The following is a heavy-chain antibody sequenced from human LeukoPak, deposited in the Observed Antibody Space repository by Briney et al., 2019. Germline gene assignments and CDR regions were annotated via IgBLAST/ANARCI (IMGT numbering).Heavy chain of an antibody. J-gene: IGHJ4*02. CDR1: GFTFSSYG. Sequence: GGSLRLSCAASGFTFSSYGMHWVRQAPGKGLEWVSSISSSSSYIYYADSVKGRFTISRDNAKNSLYLQMNSLRAEDTAVYYCARGDSGYDSAFDYWGQGTLVTVSS. CDR3: ARGDSGYDSAFDY. D-gene: IGHD5-12*01. V-gene: IGHV3-21*01. CDR2: ISSSSSYI.